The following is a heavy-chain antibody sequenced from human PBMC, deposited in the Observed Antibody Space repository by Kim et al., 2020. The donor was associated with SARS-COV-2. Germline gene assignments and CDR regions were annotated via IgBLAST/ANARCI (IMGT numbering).Heavy chain of an antibody. V-gene: IGHV3-7*01. Sequence: GGSLRLSCAASGFTFGTYWMTWVRQAPGKGLEWVANIKPDGSDKNHVDSVRGRFTISRDNAKNSVSLQMNSLRADDTAGYYCARDTGFRLDYWGQGALVT. CDR2: IKPDGSDK. CDR3: ARDTGFRLDY. CDR1: GFTFGTYW. J-gene: IGHJ4*02.